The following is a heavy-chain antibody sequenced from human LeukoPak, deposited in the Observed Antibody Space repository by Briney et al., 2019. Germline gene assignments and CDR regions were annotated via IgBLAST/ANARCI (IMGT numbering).Heavy chain of an antibody. J-gene: IGHJ4*02. D-gene: IGHD1-26*01. V-gene: IGHV1-2*02. Sequence: VASVKVSCKASGYTFTNYYMHWVRQAPGQGLEWMGWIDPNSGGTYYAQKFQGRVTMTRDTSISTAYMELSWLKSDDTAVYYCARGRRILVGDTNAGDFFDYWGQGTLVTVSS. CDR1: GYTFTNYY. CDR3: ARGRRILVGDTNAGDFFDY. CDR2: IDPNSGGT.